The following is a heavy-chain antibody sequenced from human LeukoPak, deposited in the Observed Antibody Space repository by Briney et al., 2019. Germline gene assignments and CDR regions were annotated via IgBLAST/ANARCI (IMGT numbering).Heavy chain of an antibody. D-gene: IGHD2-21*02. CDR2: ISGSGGST. CDR1: GFTFSSYA. V-gene: IGHV3-23*01. CDR3: ARDITLPRVVTAILDY. J-gene: IGHJ4*02. Sequence: GGSLRLSCAASGFTFSSYAMSWVRQAPGKGLEWVSAISGSGGSTYYADSVKGRFTISRDNSKNTLYLQMNSLRAEDTAVYYCARDITLPRVVTAILDYWGQGTLVTVSS.